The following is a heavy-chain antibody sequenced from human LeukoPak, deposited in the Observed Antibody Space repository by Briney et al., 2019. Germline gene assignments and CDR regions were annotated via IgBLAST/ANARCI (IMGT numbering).Heavy chain of an antibody. J-gene: IGHJ6*04. V-gene: IGHV1-69*13. CDR3: ARVKGNDYGDYGYYYGMDV. D-gene: IGHD4-17*01. Sequence: SVKVSCKASGGTFSSYAISWVRQAPGQGLEWMGGIIPIFGTANYARKFQGRVTITADESTGTAYMELSSLRSEDTAVYYCARVKGNDYGDYGYYYGMDVWGKGTTVTVSS. CDR2: IIPIFGTA. CDR1: GGTFSSYA.